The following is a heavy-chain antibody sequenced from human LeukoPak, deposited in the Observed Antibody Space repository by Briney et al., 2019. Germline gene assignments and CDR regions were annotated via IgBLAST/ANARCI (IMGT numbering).Heavy chain of an antibody. J-gene: IGHJ6*03. V-gene: IGHV1-2*02. D-gene: IGHD3-10*01. CDR3: ARDIVRGVSNIYYYYYDMDV. CDR2: FNPNSGGT. Sequence: ASVKVSCKASGYTFTGYYMHWVRQAPGQGLEWMGCFNPNSGGTNYAQKFQGRVAMTRDTSISTAYMELSRLRSDDTAVYYCARDIVRGVSNIYYYYYDMDVCGKGTTGTISS. CDR1: GYTFTGYY.